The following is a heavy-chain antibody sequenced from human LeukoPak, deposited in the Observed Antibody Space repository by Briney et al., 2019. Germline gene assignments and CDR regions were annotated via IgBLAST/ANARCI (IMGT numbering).Heavy chain of an antibody. J-gene: IGHJ4*02. Sequence: GGSLRLSCAASGFTFTNTWMSWVRQAPGKGLEWVGRIKSKTDGGTTDYAAPVKGRFTISRDDSKSTLYLQMNSLRTEDTAVYFCMSYPWGRGWRGQPDYWGQGTLVTVSS. D-gene: IGHD6-19*01. CDR2: IKSKTDGGTT. CDR1: GFTFTNTW. V-gene: IGHV3-15*01. CDR3: MSYPWGRGWRGQPDY.